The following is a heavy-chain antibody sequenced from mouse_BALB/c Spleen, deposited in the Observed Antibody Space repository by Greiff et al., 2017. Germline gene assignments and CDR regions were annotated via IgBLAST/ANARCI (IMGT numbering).Heavy chain of an antibody. CDR2: IDPSDSYT. D-gene: IGHD2-3*01. J-gene: IGHJ4*01. CDR3: TREDGSLMDY. V-gene: IGHV1-59*01. Sequence: KPGQGLEWIGVIDPSDSYTSYNQKFKGKATLTVDTSSSTAYMQLSSLTSEDSAVYYCTREDGSLMDYWGQGTSVTVSS.